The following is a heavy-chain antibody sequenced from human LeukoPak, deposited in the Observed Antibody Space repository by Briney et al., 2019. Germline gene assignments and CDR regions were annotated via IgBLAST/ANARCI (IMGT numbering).Heavy chain of an antibody. Sequence: SETLSLTCTVSGGSISSYYWSWIRQPPGKGLEWIGYIYNSGSTNYNPSLKSRVTISVDTSKNQFSLKLSSVTAADTAVYYCARRKLGINTWYFDLWGRGTLVTVSS. CDR3: ARRKLGINTWYFDL. J-gene: IGHJ2*01. CDR1: GGSISSYY. CDR2: IYNSGST. D-gene: IGHD7-27*01. V-gene: IGHV4-59*08.